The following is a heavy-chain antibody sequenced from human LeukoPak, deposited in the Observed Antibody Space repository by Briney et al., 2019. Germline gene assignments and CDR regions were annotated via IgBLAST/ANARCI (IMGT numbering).Heavy chain of an antibody. D-gene: IGHD6-19*01. CDR3: ARDHSSGSYYYYYYYMDV. V-gene: IGHV1-8*03. CDR2: MNPSSGST. J-gene: IGHJ6*03. CDR1: GYTFTSYD. Sequence: ASVKVSCKASGYTFTSYDINWVRQATGQGLEWMGWMNPSSGSTGYAQKFQGRVTITTVESTSTAYMELSSLRSEDTAVYYCARDHSSGSYYYYYYYMDVWRKGTTVTVSS.